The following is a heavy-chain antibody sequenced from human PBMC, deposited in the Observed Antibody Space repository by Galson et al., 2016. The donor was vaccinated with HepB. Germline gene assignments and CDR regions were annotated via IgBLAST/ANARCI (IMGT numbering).Heavy chain of an antibody. V-gene: IGHV3-21*01. J-gene: IGHJ3*01. Sequence: SLRLSCAASGFTFNTYNMNWVRQTPGKGLELVSSITSSSSYIYYTDSVKGRFTISRDNAKNSLYLQMNSLRAEDTAIYYCAKDRGDYIWGTYRYTFDAFDVWGHGTMVAVSS. CDR3: AKDRGDYIWGTYRYTFDAFDV. CDR1: GFTFNTYN. CDR2: ITSSSSYI. D-gene: IGHD3-16*02.